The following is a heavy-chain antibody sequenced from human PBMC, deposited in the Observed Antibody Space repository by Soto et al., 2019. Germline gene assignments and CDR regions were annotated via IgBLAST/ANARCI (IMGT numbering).Heavy chain of an antibody. CDR3: ARSYSGL. CDR2: INHSGST. Sequence: QVPLQQWGAGLLKPSETLCLTCAVYGGSFSGYYWSWIRQPPGKGLEWIGEINHSGSTNYNPSLKSRVTISVDTSKNQFSLKLSSVTAADTAVYYCARSYSGLWGQGTLVTVSS. CDR1: GGSFSGYY. D-gene: IGHD2-21*01. J-gene: IGHJ4*02. V-gene: IGHV4-34*01.